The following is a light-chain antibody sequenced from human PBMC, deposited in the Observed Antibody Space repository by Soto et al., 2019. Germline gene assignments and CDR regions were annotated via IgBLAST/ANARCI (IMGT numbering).Light chain of an antibody. V-gene: IGLV2-14*01. CDR1: SSDVGAYDY. J-gene: IGLJ3*02. Sequence: QSVLTQPASVSGSPGQSITISCTGTSSDVGAYDYVSWYQHHPGKAPKLMIYEVNNRPSGVSNRFSGSKSGNTASLTISGLQAEDEAVYFCSSYTRTNTRVFGGGTKVTVL. CDR3: SSYTRTNTRV. CDR2: EVN.